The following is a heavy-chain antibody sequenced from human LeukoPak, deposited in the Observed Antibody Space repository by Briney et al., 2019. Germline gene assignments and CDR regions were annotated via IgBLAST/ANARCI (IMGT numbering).Heavy chain of an antibody. CDR2: IYPGDSDT. V-gene: IGHV5-51*01. CDR1: GYSFPNYW. J-gene: IGHJ6*03. CDR3: ARTRYYGSSYNYMDV. D-gene: IGHD3-10*01. Sequence: GESLQISCRGSGYSFPNYWIGWVRQMPGKGLEWMGIIYPGDSDTRYSPSFRGQVTISADKSISTAYLQWSSLKASDTAMYYCARTRYYGSSYNYMDVWGKGTTVTVSS.